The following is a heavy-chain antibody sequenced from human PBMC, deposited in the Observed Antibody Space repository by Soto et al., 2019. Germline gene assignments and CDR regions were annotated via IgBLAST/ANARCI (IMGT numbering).Heavy chain of an antibody. CDR3: ARETSEAAGTYSRPYYFDY. V-gene: IGHV4-4*02. Sequence: SETLSLTCAVSGGSISSSNWWSWVRQPPGKGLEWIGEIYHSGSTNYNPSLKSRVTISVDKSKNQFSLKLSSVTAADTAVYYCARETSEAAGTYSRPYYFDYWGQGTLGTVSS. D-gene: IGHD6-13*01. J-gene: IGHJ4*02. CDR1: GGSISSSNW. CDR2: IYHSGST.